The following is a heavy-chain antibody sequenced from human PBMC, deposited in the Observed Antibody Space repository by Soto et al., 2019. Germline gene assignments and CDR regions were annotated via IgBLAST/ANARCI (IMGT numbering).Heavy chain of an antibody. CDR1: GGTFSSYA. Sequence: QVQLVQSGAEVKKPGSSVKVSCKASGGTFSSYAISWVRQAPGQGXXXMGGIIPVFGTGIYAQKFQGRVTITADKSTNTAYMELSSLRSEDTAVYFCARVGGTGGYTYGLDYWGQGTLVTVSS. CDR2: IIPVFGTG. CDR3: ARVGGTGGYTYGLDY. V-gene: IGHV1-69*06. D-gene: IGHD5-18*01. J-gene: IGHJ4*02.